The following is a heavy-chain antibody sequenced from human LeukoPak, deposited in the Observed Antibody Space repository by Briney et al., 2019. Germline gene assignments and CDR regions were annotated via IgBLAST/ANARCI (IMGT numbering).Heavy chain of an antibody. J-gene: IGHJ4*02. CDR2: IKQDGSLT. CDR3: VRDSYTREWHEIESDY. CDR1: GFIFSDFW. Sequence: GGSLRLSCATAGFIFSDFWMTWVRQAPGKGLEWVANIKQDGSLTFYMGSAKGRFTISRDNAKSSLYLQMNSLRVGDMAIYYCVRDSYTREWHEIESDYWGQGTLVTVSS. V-gene: IGHV3-7*03. D-gene: IGHD6-13*01.